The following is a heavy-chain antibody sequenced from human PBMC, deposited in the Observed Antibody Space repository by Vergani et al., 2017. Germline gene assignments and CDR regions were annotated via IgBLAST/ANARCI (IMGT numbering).Heavy chain of an antibody. CDR3: ARDRYYLGSGSYPYFYYYGLDV. Sequence: QVQLVESGGGLVKPGESLRLSCSASGFIFSDYYMGWVRQAPGKGLEWLAYISGDGTNIYYAGSVRGRFTVSRDNAKSSLYLQMNSLRAEDTGVYYCARDRYYLGSGSYPYFYYYGLDVWGQGTAVTVSS. V-gene: IGHV3-11*04. CDR2: ISGDGTNI. J-gene: IGHJ6*02. CDR1: GFIFSDYY. D-gene: IGHD3-10*01.